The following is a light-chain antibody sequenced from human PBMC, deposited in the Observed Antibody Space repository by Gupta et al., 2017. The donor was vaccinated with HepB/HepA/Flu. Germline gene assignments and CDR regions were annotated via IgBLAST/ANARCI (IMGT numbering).Light chain of an antibody. Sequence: DIGLTQSPDSLAVSLGETATINCKSNKTVLSTYNNKNHLAWYQQRPGQPPNLLIHWASTRESGVPDRFSGSGAGTDFTLTSSRLQDEDVAVYYWNQDYDTPTYGQGTRVEIK. CDR3: NQDYDTPT. CDR1: KTVLSTYNNKNH. V-gene: IGKV4-1*01. CDR2: WAS. J-gene: IGKJ1*01.